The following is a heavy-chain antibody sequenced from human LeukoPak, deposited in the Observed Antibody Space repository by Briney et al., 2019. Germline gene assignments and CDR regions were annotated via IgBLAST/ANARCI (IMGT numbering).Heavy chain of an antibody. D-gene: IGHD3-22*01. CDR2: IYYSGST. Sequence: SETLSLTCTVSGGSISSYYWSWMRQPPGKGLEWIGYIYYSGSTNYNPSLKSRVTISVDTSKNQFSLKLSSVTAADTAVYYCARDKDYYDSTGHIMIPGDFDIWGQGTMVTVSS. CDR1: GGSISSYY. CDR3: ARDKDYYDSTGHIMIPGDFDI. J-gene: IGHJ3*02. V-gene: IGHV4-59*01.